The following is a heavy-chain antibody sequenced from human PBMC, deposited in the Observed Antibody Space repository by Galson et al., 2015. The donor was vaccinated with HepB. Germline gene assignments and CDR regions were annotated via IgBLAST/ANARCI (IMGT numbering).Heavy chain of an antibody. D-gene: IGHD6-6*01. Sequence: SVKVSCKASGFTFTSSAVQWVRQARGQRLEWIGWIVVGSGNTNYAQKFQERVTITRDMSTSTAYMELSSLRSEDTAVYYCAADPLPYSSSSFYYYGMDVWGQGTTVTVSS. CDR1: GFTFTSSA. J-gene: IGHJ6*02. V-gene: IGHV1-58*01. CDR3: AADPLPYSSSSFYYYGMDV. CDR2: IVVGSGNT.